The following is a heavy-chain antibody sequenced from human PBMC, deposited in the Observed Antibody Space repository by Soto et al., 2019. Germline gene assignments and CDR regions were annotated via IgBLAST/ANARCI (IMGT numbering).Heavy chain of an antibody. CDR2: ISGSGGSP. D-gene: IGHD2-2*01. CDR3: AKEGCTSTSCYSYYYYMDV. CDR1: GFTFSSYA. J-gene: IGHJ6*03. Sequence: EVQLLESGGGLVQPGGSLRLSCAASGFTFSSYAMSWVRQAPGKGLEWVSAISGSGGSPYYADSVKGRFTIYRDNSKNTLYLQLNSLRAEDTAVYYCAKEGCTSTSCYSYYYYMDVWGKGTTVTVSS. V-gene: IGHV3-23*01.